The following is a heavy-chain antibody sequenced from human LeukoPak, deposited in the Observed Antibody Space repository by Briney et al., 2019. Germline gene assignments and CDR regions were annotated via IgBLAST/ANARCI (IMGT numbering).Heavy chain of an antibody. CDR2: IIPIFGTA. Sequence: GASVKVSCKGSGGTFSSYAISWVRQAPGQGLEWMGGIIPIFGTANYAQKFQGRVTITTDESTSTAYMELSSLRSEETAVYYCARVRFRDFWSGYYSSINRYYYYYMDVWGKGTTVTVSS. D-gene: IGHD3-3*01. J-gene: IGHJ6*03. CDR1: GGTFSSYA. CDR3: ARVRFRDFWSGYYSSINRYYYYYMDV. V-gene: IGHV1-69*05.